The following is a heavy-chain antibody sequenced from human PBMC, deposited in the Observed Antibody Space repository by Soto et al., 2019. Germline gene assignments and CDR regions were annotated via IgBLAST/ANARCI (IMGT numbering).Heavy chain of an antibody. D-gene: IGHD5-18*01. CDR1: GFTFSSYG. Sequence: QVQLVESGRGVVQPGRSLRLSCAASGFTFSSYGMHWVRQAPGKRLEWVAVISYDGSNKYYADSVKGRFTISRDNYKNTLYLQMNSLRAEDTALYYCAKGDVDTTMAPYYYYGMDVWGQGTTVTVS. V-gene: IGHV3-30*18. J-gene: IGHJ6*02. CDR3: AKGDVDTTMAPYYYYGMDV. CDR2: ISYDGSNK.